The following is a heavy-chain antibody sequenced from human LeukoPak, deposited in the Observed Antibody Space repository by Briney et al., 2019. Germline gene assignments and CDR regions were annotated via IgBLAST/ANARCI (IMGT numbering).Heavy chain of an antibody. CDR3: AKGQSGGSGQYFFGN. CDR1: GFTFSRSA. CDR2: ISSSGDST. J-gene: IGHJ4*02. V-gene: IGHV3-23*01. Sequence: GGSLRLSCAASGFTFSRSAMAWVRQAPGKGLDYISAISSSGDSTYYADSVKGRFTISRDNSKNTMYLQMNFLGAGDTAVYYCAKGQSGGSGQYFFGNWGQGALVSVSS. D-gene: IGHD2-15*01.